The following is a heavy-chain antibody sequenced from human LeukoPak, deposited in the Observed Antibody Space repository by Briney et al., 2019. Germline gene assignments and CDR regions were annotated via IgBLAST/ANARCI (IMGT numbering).Heavy chain of an antibody. CDR3: ARGGPSIILTGYTASDY. Sequence: ASVKVSCKASGYTFTSYGISWVRQAPGQGLEWMGWISAYNGNTNYAQKLQGRVTMTTDTSTSTVYMELSSLRSEDTAVYYCARGGPSIILTGYTASDYWGQGTLVTVSS. D-gene: IGHD3-9*01. V-gene: IGHV1-18*01. J-gene: IGHJ4*02. CDR1: GYTFTSYG. CDR2: ISAYNGNT.